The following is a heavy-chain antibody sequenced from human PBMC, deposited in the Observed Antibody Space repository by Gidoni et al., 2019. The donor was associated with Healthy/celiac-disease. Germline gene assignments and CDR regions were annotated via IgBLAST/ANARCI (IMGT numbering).Heavy chain of an antibody. V-gene: IGHV4-34*01. Sequence: QVQLQQWGAGLLKPSETLSLTCAVYGGSFSGYYWSWIRQPPGKGLEWIGEINHSGSTNYNPSLKSRVTISVDTSKNQFSLKLSSVTAADTAVYYCARGLGYSSSWTFDYWGQGTLVTVSS. CDR3: ARGLGYSSSWTFDY. CDR1: GGSFSGYY. CDR2: INHSGST. D-gene: IGHD6-13*01. J-gene: IGHJ4*02.